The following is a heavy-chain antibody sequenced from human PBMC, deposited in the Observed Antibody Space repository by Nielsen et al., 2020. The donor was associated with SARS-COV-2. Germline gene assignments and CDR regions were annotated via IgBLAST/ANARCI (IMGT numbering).Heavy chain of an antibody. D-gene: IGHD3-16*01. CDR2: ISYEGSRT. Sequence: GESLRLSCAASGFTFNNYGFYWVRQAPGKGLEWVAIISYEGSRTYYGDSLTGRFTVSRDTSKNTVYLQMNSLSVEDTAVYHCAKRRAVFMLTFGGEGAMDVWGQGTTVSVSS. J-gene: IGHJ6*02. V-gene: IGHV3-30*18. CDR1: GFTFNNYG. CDR3: AKRRAVFMLTFGGEGAMDV.